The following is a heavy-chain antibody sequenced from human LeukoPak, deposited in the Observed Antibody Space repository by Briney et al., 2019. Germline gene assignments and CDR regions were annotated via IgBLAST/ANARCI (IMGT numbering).Heavy chain of an antibody. CDR2: INPSSGSP. CDR1: GYTFTSYF. D-gene: IGHD4-11*01. J-gene: IGHJ4*02. V-gene: IGHV1-46*01. CDR3: ARGSGHYSDYDY. Sequence: ASVKVSCKASGYTFTSYFIHWVRQAPGQGLEWMGIINPSSGSPSYAQKFQGRVTMTRDTSTSTVYMELSSLRSEDTAVYYCARGSGHYSDYDYWGQGTLVTVSS.